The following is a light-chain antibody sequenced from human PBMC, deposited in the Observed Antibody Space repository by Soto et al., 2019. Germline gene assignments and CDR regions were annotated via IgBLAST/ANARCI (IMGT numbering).Light chain of an antibody. CDR1: SSDVGGYDY. CDR3: SSYTGSSTFV. CDR2: DVN. J-gene: IGLJ1*01. Sequence: QSVLTQPASVSGSPGQSITISCTGTSSDVGGYDYVSWYQQLPGKAPKLLIYDVNNRPSGVSHRFSGSKSGNTASLTISGLQAEDEADYYCSSYTGSSTFVFETGTKVTVL. V-gene: IGLV2-14*01.